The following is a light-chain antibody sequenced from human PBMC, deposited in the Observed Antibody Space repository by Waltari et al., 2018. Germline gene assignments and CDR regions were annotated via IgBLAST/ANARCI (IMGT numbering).Light chain of an antibody. CDR2: GNW. CDR1: RSNMGAGRE. V-gene: IGLV1-40*01. J-gene: IGLJ2*01. CDR3: QSYDNILGGSV. Sequence: QSVLTQPPSVSGAPGQRVTISCTGSRSNMGAGREVHWYHQLPGTAPKLLLFGNWYRPSGVPDRFSGSKSGTSASLAIAGLQAEDEAEYYCQSYDNILGGSVFGGGTKLTVL.